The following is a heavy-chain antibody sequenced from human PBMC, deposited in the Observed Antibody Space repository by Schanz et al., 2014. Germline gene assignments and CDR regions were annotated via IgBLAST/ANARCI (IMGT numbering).Heavy chain of an antibody. Sequence: QVQLVESGGGVVQPGRSLRLSCAASGFTFSSYDVFWVRQAPGKGLEWVAILWHDGSKKYYADSVKGRFTVSRDNSKNTMYLQLNSLRAEDAAVYYCARSRSGFYFDYWGQGTLVTVSS. CDR2: LWHDGSKK. CDR3: ARSRSGFYFDY. CDR1: GFTFSSYD. D-gene: IGHD1-26*01. V-gene: IGHV3-33*01. J-gene: IGHJ4*02.